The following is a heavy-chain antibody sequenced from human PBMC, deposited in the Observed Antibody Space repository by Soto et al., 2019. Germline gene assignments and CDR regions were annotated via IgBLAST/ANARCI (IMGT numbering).Heavy chain of an antibody. D-gene: IGHD5-12*01. Sequence: QVQLQESDAGLVKASQTLSLTCTVSGGSVSRGAYYWTWIRQRPGQGLEWIGYIYYSGSTYYSPYFKSRLSISLDTSKNQLSLRLSSVTAADTAMYYCARARLRAVYAFDIWGQGTMVTVSS. CDR1: GGSVSRGAYY. J-gene: IGHJ3*02. CDR2: IYYSGST. V-gene: IGHV4-31*03. CDR3: ARARLRAVYAFDI.